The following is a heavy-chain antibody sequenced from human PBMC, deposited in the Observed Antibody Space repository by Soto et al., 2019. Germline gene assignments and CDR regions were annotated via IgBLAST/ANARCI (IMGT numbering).Heavy chain of an antibody. J-gene: IGHJ6*03. CDR2: IYYSGST. D-gene: IGHD2-2*01. CDR3: ARSIVPAAIFSEGQGDFYYYYYYMDV. CDR1: GGSISSGGYY. Sequence: PSETLSLTCTVSGGSISSGGYYWSWIRQHPGKGLEWIGYIYYSGSTYYNPSLKSRVTISVDTSKNQFSLKLSSVTAADTAVYYCARSIVPAAIFSEGQGDFYYYYYYMDVWGKGTTVTVSS. V-gene: IGHV4-31*03.